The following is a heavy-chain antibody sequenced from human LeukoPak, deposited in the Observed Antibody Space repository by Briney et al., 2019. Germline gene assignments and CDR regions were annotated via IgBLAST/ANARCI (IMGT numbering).Heavy chain of an antibody. CDR3: AKGRYTFDY. V-gene: IGHV3-23*01. Sequence: GGSLSLSCAVSGVTFWTYGMSSGRETPGKGVEWGSAIGCSGAATFYADSVKGRFTISRDNSVNTLYLQMNSLRVEDTAIYYCAKGRYTFDYWGQGTLVTVSS. D-gene: IGHD1-14*01. CDR1: GVTFWTYG. CDR2: IGCSGAAT. J-gene: IGHJ4*02.